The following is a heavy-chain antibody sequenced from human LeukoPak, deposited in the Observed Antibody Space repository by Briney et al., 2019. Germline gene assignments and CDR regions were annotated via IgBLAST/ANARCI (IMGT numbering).Heavy chain of an antibody. CDR3: SSNSDDHHYYYMDV. D-gene: IGHD2-2*01. CDR1: GGSISSSSYY. CDR2: THYSGST. Sequence: SETLFLTCTVSGGSISSSSYYWGWIRQPPGKGLEWIGTTHYSGSTYYNPSLKSRVTISVDTSKNQFSLKLSSVAAADTAVYYCSSNSDDHHYYYMDVWGKGTTVTVSS. V-gene: IGHV4-39*01. J-gene: IGHJ6*03.